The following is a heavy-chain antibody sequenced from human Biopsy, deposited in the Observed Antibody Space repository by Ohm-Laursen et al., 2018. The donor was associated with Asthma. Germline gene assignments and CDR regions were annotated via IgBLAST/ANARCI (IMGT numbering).Heavy chain of an antibody. D-gene: IGHD3-10*01. J-gene: IGHJ6*02. V-gene: IGHV1-18*01. CDR3: ARAVDYSHYYGIDI. CDR1: GYTFNSAG. CDR2: ISVYNGNT. Sequence: SVKASCKTSGYTFNSAGITWVRQAPGQGLEWMGWISVYNGNTKVAQKLQDRVTMITDTSTSTAYMELRSLRSDDTAVYFCARAVDYSHYYGIDIWGQGTTVTVS.